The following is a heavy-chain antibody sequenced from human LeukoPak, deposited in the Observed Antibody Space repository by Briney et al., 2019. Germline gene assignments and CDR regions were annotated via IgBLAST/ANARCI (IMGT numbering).Heavy chain of an antibody. V-gene: IGHV5-51*01. J-gene: IGHJ4*02. D-gene: IGHD1-26*01. CDR2: IYPGDSDT. Sequence: GESLKISCKGSGYSFTSHWVGWVRQMPGKGLEWMGIIYPGDSDTRYSPSFQGQVTISADKSISTAYLQWSSLKASDTAMYFCTVRYSGGYNDYWGQGTLVTVSS. CDR3: TVRYSGGYNDY. CDR1: GYSFTSHW.